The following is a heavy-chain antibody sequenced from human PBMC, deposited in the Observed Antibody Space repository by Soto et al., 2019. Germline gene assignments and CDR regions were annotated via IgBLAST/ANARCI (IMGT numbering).Heavy chain of an antibody. CDR1: GYSYTSYW. Sequence: GESLKISFKGSGYSYTSYWICWVRQMTGKGLEWMEIIYPGDSDTRYSPSFQGQVTISADKSISTAYLQWSSLKASDTAMYYCARHQADYYDSSGYAFDIWGQGTMVTVSS. J-gene: IGHJ3*02. D-gene: IGHD3-22*01. CDR2: IYPGDSDT. V-gene: IGHV5-51*01. CDR3: ARHQADYYDSSGYAFDI.